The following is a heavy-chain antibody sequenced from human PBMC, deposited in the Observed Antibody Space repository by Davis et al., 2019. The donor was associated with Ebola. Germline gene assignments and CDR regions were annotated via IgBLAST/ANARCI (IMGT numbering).Heavy chain of an antibody. CDR3: ARGPLTALDY. Sequence: GESLKISCVTSGFTFYRYEMNWVRQAPGKGLEWVSFISASGSPIYYADSIKGRFTISRDNARNSVHLQMDSLRAEDTAIYYCARGPLTALDYWGQGTLVTVSS. V-gene: IGHV3-48*03. J-gene: IGHJ4*02. CDR2: ISASGSPI. CDR1: GFTFYRYE. D-gene: IGHD3-9*01.